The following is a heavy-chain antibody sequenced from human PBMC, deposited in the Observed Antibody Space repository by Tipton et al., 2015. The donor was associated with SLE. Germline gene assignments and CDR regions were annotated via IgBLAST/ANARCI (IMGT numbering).Heavy chain of an antibody. CDR2: VSHSRST. CDR1: GGSFSGYA. J-gene: IGHJ6*03. D-gene: IGHD3-16*01. Sequence: TLSLTCAVSGGSFSGYAWSWVRQPPGKGLEWIGEVSHSRSTNYNPSLKSRGTISLDTSNNQFSLRLSFVTAADTAVYYCARGVSGYFNYCYMDVWGKGTTVTISS. CDR3: ARGVSGYFNYCYMDV. V-gene: IGHV4-34*01.